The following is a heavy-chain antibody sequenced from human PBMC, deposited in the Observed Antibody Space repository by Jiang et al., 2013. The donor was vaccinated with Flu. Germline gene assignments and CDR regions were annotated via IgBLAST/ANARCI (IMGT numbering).Heavy chain of an antibody. Sequence: GSGLVKPSETVSLTCTVSGGSISSSSYYWGWIRQPPGKGLEWIGSIYYSGSSYYNPSLKSRVIISVDTSKNQFSLKLSSVTAADTAVYYCARPYESSGYYYFFHDAFHIWGQGTMVTVSS. CDR2: IYYSGSS. D-gene: IGHD3-22*01. V-gene: IGHV4-39*01. CDR1: GGSISSSSYY. CDR3: ARPYESSGYYYFFHDAFHI. J-gene: IGHJ3*02.